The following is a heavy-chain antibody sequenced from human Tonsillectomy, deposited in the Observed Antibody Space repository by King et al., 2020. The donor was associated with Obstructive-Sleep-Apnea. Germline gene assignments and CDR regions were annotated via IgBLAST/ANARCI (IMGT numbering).Heavy chain of an antibody. J-gene: IGHJ4*02. V-gene: IGHV4-38-2*02. CDR2: INHSGST. CDR3: ARDFPGPGVRVVAKRGGDY. Sequence: VQLQESGPGLVKPSETLSLTCTVSGYSISSAYYWGWIRQPPGKGLEWMGSINHSGSTYYNPSLKSLVTISVDTSKNQFSQKLSSVTAADTAVYYCARDFPGPGVRVVAKRGGDYWGQGTLVTVSS. D-gene: IGHD3-10*01. CDR1: GYSISSAYY.